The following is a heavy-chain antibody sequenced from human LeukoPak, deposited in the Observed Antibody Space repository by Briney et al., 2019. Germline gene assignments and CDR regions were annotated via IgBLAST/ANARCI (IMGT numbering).Heavy chain of an antibody. CDR3: ARNANYYDSSGYLDY. D-gene: IGHD3-22*01. J-gene: IGHJ4*02. Sequence: SETLSLTCTVSGGSISSGDYYWSWIRQPPGKGLEWIGYIYYSGSTYYNPSLKSRVTISVDASKNQFSLKLSSVTAADTAVYYCARNANYYDSSGYLDYWGQGTLVTVSS. V-gene: IGHV4-30-4*01. CDR2: IYYSGST. CDR1: GGSISSGDYY.